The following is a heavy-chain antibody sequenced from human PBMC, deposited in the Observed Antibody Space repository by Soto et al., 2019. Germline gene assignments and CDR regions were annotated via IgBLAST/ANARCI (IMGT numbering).Heavy chain of an antibody. J-gene: IGHJ4*02. CDR3: AKDLIPMVRGRLVGYFDY. CDR1: GFTFSSYA. Sequence: GGSLRLSCAASGFTFSSYAMSWVRQAPGKGLEWVSAISGSGGSTYYADSVKGRFTISRDNSKNTLYLQMNSLRAEDTAVYYCAKDLIPMVRGRLVGYFDYWGQGTLVTVSS. D-gene: IGHD3-10*01. CDR2: ISGSGGST. V-gene: IGHV3-23*01.